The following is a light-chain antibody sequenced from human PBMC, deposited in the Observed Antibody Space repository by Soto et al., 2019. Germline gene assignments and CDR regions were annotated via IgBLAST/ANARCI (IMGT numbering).Light chain of an antibody. CDR2: YDD. CDR3: AAWDDSLNGVV. V-gene: IGLV1-36*01. J-gene: IGLJ2*01. CDR1: SSNIGNNA. Sequence: QAVVTQPPSVSEAPRQRVTISCSGSSSNIGNNAVNWYQQVPGKAPKLLIYYDDLVPSGVSDRFSGSKSGTSASLAISGLQSEDEGDYYCAAWDDSLNGVVFGGGTKLTVL.